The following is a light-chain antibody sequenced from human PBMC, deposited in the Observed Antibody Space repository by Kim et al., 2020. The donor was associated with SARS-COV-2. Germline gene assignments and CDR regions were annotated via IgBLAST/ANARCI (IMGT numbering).Light chain of an antibody. Sequence: EIVLTQSPGTLSLSPGERATLSCRASQSVSSSYLAWYQQKPGQAPRLLIDGATSRATGIPDRFSGSGSGTDFTLTISRLEPEDVAVYYCQQYGSSPGTFGQGTKVDIK. CDR3: QQYGSSPGT. CDR1: QSVSSSY. CDR2: GAT. V-gene: IGKV3-20*01. J-gene: IGKJ1*01.